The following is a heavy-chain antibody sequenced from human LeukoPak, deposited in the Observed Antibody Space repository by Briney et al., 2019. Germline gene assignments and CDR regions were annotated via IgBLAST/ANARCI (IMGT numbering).Heavy chain of an antibody. CDR2: IKYDGDEE. CDR3: KSGGAAPGSFDN. V-gene: IGHV3-7*01. J-gene: IGHJ4*02. Sequence: GGSLRLSCAASGFTISDYWMSWMRQAPGKGLEWVANIKYDGDEEYYVDSVKGRFTISRDNAKNSVYLQLNSLRVEDTAVYYCKSGGAAPGSFDNWGQGTLVTVSP. CDR1: GFTISDYW. D-gene: IGHD1-1*01.